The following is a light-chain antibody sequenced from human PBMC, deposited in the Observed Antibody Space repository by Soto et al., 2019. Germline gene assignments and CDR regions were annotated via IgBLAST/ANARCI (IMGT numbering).Light chain of an antibody. Sequence: DIVMTQSPDSLAVSLGERATINCKSSQGVLYSSNNKNYLAWYQQKPGQPPKLLIYWASTRESGVPDRFSGSGSGTDFTLTISSLQAEDAAVYYCQQYYSTPLTFGQGTRLEIK. J-gene: IGKJ5*01. V-gene: IGKV4-1*01. CDR1: QGVLYSSNNKNY. CDR2: WAS. CDR3: QQYYSTPLT.